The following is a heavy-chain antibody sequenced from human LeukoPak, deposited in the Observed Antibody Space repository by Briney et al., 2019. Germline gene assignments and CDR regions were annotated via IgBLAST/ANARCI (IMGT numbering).Heavy chain of an antibody. CDR3: AKDLRWGSDS. Sequence: GGSLRLSCAASGFAFNTYGMSWVRQAPGRGLEWVSALSGNGVKTFYADSVKGRFTISRDNSKNMMYLQINSLRVEDTAIYYCAKDLRWGSDSWGQGTLITVSS. CDR1: GFAFNTYG. D-gene: IGHD3-16*01. J-gene: IGHJ4*02. CDR2: LSGNGVKT. V-gene: IGHV3-23*01.